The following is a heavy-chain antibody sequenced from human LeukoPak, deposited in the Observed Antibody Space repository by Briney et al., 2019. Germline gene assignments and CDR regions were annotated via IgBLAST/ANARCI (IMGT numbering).Heavy chain of an antibody. J-gene: IGHJ6*03. CDR1: GFTFSTYG. D-gene: IGHD3-10*01. Sequence: GGSLRLSCAASGFTFSTYGMSWVRQAPGKGLEWVSSINNSGGNTYYADSVKGRLTISRDNAKNSLYLQMNSLRAEDTAVYYCARAGDYYGSGSYYTYYYYMDVWGKGTTVTISS. CDR2: INNSGGNT. CDR3: ARAGDYYGSGSYYTYYYYMDV. V-gene: IGHV3-23*01.